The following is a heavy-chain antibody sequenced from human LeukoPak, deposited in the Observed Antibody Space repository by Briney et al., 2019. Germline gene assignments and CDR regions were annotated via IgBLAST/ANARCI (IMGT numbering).Heavy chain of an antibody. CDR2: IYPDDSDT. D-gene: IGHD6-6*01. Sequence: PGESLKISCKGSGYSFTNSWIAWVRQMPGKGLEWMGIIYPDDSDTRYSPSFQGQVTISADKSISTAYLQWSSLKASDTAMYYCARERSSQGYFDFWGQGTLVTVSS. CDR3: ARERSSQGYFDF. V-gene: IGHV5-51*01. CDR1: GYSFTNSW. J-gene: IGHJ4*02.